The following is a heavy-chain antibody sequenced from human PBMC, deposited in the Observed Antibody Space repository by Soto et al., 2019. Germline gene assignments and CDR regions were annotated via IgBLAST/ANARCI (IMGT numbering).Heavy chain of an antibody. CDR2: IIPILGIA. D-gene: IGHD4-17*01. J-gene: IGHJ5*02. Sequence: QVQLVQSGAEVKKPGSSGKVSCKASGGTFSSYTISWVRQAPGQGLEWMGRIIPILGIANYAQKFQGRVTITADKSTSTAYMELSSLRSEDTAVYYCARDPDDYGDYGRFDPWGQGTLVTVSS. CDR1: GGTFSSYT. V-gene: IGHV1-69*08. CDR3: ARDPDDYGDYGRFDP.